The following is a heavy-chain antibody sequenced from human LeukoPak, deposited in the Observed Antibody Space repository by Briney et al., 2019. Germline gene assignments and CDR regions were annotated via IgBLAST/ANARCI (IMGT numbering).Heavy chain of an antibody. Sequence: SETLSLTCTGAGGSISSYYWIWIRQPPGKGLEWIGYICYSGSTNYNPSLKSRVPISVDTSKNQFSLKLSSVTAADTAVYYCARLASYAWRYYYGMDVWGQGTTVTVSS. D-gene: IGHD2-2*01. V-gene: IGHV4-59*08. CDR2: ICYSGST. CDR1: GGSISSYY. CDR3: ARLASYAWRYYYGMDV. J-gene: IGHJ6*02.